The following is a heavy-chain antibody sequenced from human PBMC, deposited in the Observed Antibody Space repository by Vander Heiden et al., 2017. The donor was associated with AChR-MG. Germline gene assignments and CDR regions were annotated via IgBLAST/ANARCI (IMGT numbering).Heavy chain of an antibody. CDR1: GYTFTSHG. J-gene: IGHJ4*02. D-gene: IGHD3-22*01. V-gene: IGHV1-18*01. CDR3: AIPPYYYDSSGYYYVWSY. Sequence: QVQLVQSGAEVKKPGASVKVSCKASGYTFTSHGISWVRQAPGQGLEWMGWISAYNGNTNYAQKLQGRVTMTTDTSTSTAYMELRSLRSDDTAVYYCAIPPYYYDSSGYYYVWSYWGQGTLVTVSS. CDR2: ISAYNGNT.